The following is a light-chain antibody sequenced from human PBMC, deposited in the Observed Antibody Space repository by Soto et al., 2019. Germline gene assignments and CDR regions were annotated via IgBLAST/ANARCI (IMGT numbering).Light chain of an antibody. Sequence: EIVLTQSPATLSVSPGERATLSCRASHSAASAVAWYQQKPGKAPRLLIYDASTRATGIPARFSGSGSATEFTLTISSLQSEDFAVYSCQQYRDWPLTFGGGTKVDLK. CDR2: DAS. V-gene: IGKV3-15*01. CDR1: HSAASA. J-gene: IGKJ4*01. CDR3: QQYRDWPLT.